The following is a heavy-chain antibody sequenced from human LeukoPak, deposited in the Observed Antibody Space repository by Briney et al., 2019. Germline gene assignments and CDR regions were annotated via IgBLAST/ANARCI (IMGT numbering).Heavy chain of an antibody. Sequence: PLETLSLTCTVSGGSISSYYWSWIRQPPGKGLEWIGHIYYSGSTNYNPSLKSRVTISVDTSKNQFSLKLSSVTAADTAVYYCARVGRDYYGMDVWGQGTTVTVSS. V-gene: IGHV4-59*01. CDR3: ARVGRDYYGMDV. CDR2: IYYSGST. CDR1: GGSISSYY. J-gene: IGHJ6*02.